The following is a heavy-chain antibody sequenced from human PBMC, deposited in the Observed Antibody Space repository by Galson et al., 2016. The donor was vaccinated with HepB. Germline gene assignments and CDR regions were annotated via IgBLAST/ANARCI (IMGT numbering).Heavy chain of an antibody. Sequence: SLRLSCAGSGFTLSRYWMSWVRQAPGKGLEWVAIIKEDGSEKKYVDSVKGRFTISRDNAKNSVYLQMNSLRAEDTAVYYCTRDIAAFGGVMEWGQGTLVTISS. V-gene: IGHV3-7*04. CDR1: GFTLSRYW. D-gene: IGHD3-16*01. J-gene: IGHJ4*02. CDR3: TRDIAAFGGVME. CDR2: IKEDGSEK.